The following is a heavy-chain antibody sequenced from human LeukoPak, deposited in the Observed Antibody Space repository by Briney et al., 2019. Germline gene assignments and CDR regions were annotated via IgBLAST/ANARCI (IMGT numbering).Heavy chain of an antibody. CDR3: ASDGVVRGVMAFDY. V-gene: IGHV4-39*01. CDR2: IYYSGST. CDR1: GGSISSSSYY. Sequence: SEILSLTCTVSGGSISSSSYYWGWIRQPPGKGLEWIGSIYYSGSTYYNPSLKSRVTISVDTSKNQFSLKLSSVTAADTAVYYCASDGVVRGVMAFDYWGQGTLVTVSS. J-gene: IGHJ4*02. D-gene: IGHD3-10*01.